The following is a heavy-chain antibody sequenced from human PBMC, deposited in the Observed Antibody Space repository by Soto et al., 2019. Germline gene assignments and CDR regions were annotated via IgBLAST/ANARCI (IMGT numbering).Heavy chain of an antibody. V-gene: IGHV4-59*01. CDR2: IYYSGST. D-gene: IGHD1-26*01. CDR1: CGSSSSFY. Sequence: FVTMSVPCTVVCGSSSSFYGSWILQPPGKGLEWIGYIYYSGSTNYNPSLKSRVTISVDTSKNQFSLKLSSVTAADTAVYYCARYLGFGSYFSYYYGMDVWGQGTTVSVSS. CDR3: ARYLGFGSYFSYYYGMDV. J-gene: IGHJ6*02.